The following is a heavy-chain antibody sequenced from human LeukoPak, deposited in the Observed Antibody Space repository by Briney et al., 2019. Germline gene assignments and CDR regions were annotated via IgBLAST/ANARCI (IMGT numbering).Heavy chain of an antibody. CDR2: ISYDGGNK. V-gene: IGHV3-30*04. CDR3: AKDPRYGSGSYFDY. CDR1: GFTFSSYA. D-gene: IGHD3-10*01. Sequence: PGRSLRLSCAASGFTFSSYAMHWVRQAPGKGLEWVAVISYDGGNKYYADSVKGRFTISRDNSKNTLYLQMNSLRAEDTAVYYCAKDPRYGSGSYFDYWGQGTLVTVSS. J-gene: IGHJ4*02.